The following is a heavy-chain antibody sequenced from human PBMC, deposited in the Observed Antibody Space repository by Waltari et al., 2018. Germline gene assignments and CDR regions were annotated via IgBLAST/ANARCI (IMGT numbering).Heavy chain of an antibody. Sequence: EVQLLESGGGLVQPGGSLRLSCAATGFTFSSYAMSWVRQAPGKGLEWVSAISGRGGSTYYADSVKGRFTISRDNSKNTLYLQMNSLRAEDTAVYYCAKDLRIVGATTDYWGQGTLVIVSS. J-gene: IGHJ4*02. D-gene: IGHD1-26*01. CDR2: ISGRGGST. V-gene: IGHV3-23*01. CDR1: GFTFSSYA. CDR3: AKDLRIVGATTDY.